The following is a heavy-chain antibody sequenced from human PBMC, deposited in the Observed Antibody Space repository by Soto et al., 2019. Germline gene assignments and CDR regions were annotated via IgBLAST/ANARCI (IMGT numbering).Heavy chain of an antibody. CDR2: VSVSGGTT. CDR3: AKGLYYYDSSGYRLFDY. Sequence: GGSLRLSCAASGFMFNNYAMSWVRQAPGKGLEWVSTVSVSGGTTYYADSLKGRFTISRDNSKKTVYLQMNRLRADDTAIYYCAKGLYYYDSSGYRLFDYWGQGTLVTVSS. D-gene: IGHD3-22*01. V-gene: IGHV3-23*01. CDR1: GFMFNNYA. J-gene: IGHJ4*02.